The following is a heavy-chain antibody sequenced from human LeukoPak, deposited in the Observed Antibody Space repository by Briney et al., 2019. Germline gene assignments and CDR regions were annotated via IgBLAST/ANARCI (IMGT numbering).Heavy chain of an antibody. CDR3: TKNIAAPGRVDCQYYAMDE. D-gene: IGHD6-25*01. V-gene: IGHV3-7*01. J-gene: IGHJ6*02. Sequence: PGGALTLSCAASGCFFSGCWMTWLRQPPAKGLQGVASGKQDGSDSYHVDSVKGRFTISTDNAKNSLFRQMNNLRADDTAVCYCTKNIAAPGRVDCQYYAMDEWGQGTTVTVSS. CDR1: GCFFSGCW. CDR2: GKQDGSDS.